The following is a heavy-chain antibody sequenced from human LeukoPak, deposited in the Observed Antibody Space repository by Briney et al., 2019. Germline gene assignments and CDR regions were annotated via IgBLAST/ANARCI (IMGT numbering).Heavy chain of an antibody. J-gene: IGHJ4*02. D-gene: IGHD3-10*02. Sequence: GGSLRLSCAASGFTFSSYAMSWVRQAPGKGLEWVANIKQDGSEKYYVDSVKGRFTISRDNAKNSLYLQMNSLRAEDTAVYYCARTLWPGDYFDYWGQGTLVTVSS. V-gene: IGHV3-7*01. CDR1: GFTFSSYA. CDR3: ARTLWPGDYFDY. CDR2: IKQDGSEK.